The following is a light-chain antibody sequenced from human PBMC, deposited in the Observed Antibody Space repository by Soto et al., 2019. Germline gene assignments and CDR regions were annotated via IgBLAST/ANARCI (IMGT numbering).Light chain of an antibody. CDR1: QSVLYSSNNKNY. CDR2: WAS. V-gene: IGKV4-1*01. Sequence: DIVMTQSPDSLAVSLGERATINCKSSQSVLYSSNNKNYLAWYQHKPGQPPQLLIYWASTRESGVPDRFSGSGSGTDFTLTISSLQAEDVAVYYCQQYYSLPLTFGGGTKVEIK. J-gene: IGKJ4*01. CDR3: QQYYSLPLT.